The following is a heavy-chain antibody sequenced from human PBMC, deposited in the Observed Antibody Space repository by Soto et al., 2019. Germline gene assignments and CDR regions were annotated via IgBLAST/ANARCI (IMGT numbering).Heavy chain of an antibody. Sequence: QVQLQESGPGLVKPSQTLSLTCTVSGGSIRSGDYYWSWIRQPPGKGLEWNGYIYYSGSTYYNPYLKSRVTISVDTSKPQLSLKLSSVTAADTAVYYCARAQGSGFLVSWGQGTLVTVSS. V-gene: IGHV4-30-4*01. J-gene: IGHJ4*02. CDR1: GGSIRSGDYY. D-gene: IGHD3-10*01. CDR2: IYYSGST. CDR3: ARAQGSGFLVS.